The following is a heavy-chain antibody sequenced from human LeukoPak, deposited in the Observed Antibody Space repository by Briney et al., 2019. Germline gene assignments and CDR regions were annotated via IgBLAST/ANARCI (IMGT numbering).Heavy chain of an antibody. CDR1: GFTFSDYY. D-gene: IGHD2-8*01. J-gene: IGHJ4*02. CDR3: ARDRYCTNGVCYGHFDY. V-gene: IGHV3-11*06. Sequence: GGSLRLSCAASGFTFSDYYMSWIRQAPGKGLEWVSYISITSSYTNYADSVKGRFTVSRDNAKNSLYLQTNSLRAEDTAVYYCARDRYCTNGVCYGHFDYWGQGTLVTVSS. CDR2: ISITSSYT.